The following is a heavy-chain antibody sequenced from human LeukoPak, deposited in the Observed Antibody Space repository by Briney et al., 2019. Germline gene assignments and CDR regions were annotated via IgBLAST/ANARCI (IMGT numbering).Heavy chain of an antibody. V-gene: IGHV4-30-4*01. CDR1: GGSISSGDYY. J-gene: IGHJ3*02. CDR2: IYYSGST. Sequence: PSQTLSLTCTVSGGSISSGDYYWSWIRQPPGKGLEWIGYIYYSGSTYYNPSLKSRVTISVDTSKNQFSLKLSSVTAADTAVYYCARETPVHPSLYCSSTSCYGAFDIWGQGTMVTVSS. CDR3: ARETPVHPSLYCSSTSCYGAFDI. D-gene: IGHD2-2*01.